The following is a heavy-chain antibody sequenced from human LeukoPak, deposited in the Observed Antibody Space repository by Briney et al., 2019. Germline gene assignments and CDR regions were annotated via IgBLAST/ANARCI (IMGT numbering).Heavy chain of an antibody. J-gene: IGHJ4*02. CDR2: LYYGGTS. Sequence: SETLSLTCTVSGGSISSTTYYWGWIRQSPGKGLEWIGSLYYGGTSHYNPSLKSRVTISVDTSKNQFSLKLSSVTAADTAVYYCARVQRYYDSSGLDYWGQGTLVTVSS. V-gene: IGHV4-39*07. CDR1: GGSISSTTYY. CDR3: ARVQRYYDSSGLDY. D-gene: IGHD3-22*01.